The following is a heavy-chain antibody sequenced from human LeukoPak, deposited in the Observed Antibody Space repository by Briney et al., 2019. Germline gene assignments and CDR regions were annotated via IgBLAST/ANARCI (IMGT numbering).Heavy chain of an antibody. CDR2: INTEGSSK. CDR3: ARDFDRYYFDY. J-gene: IGHJ4*02. D-gene: IGHD3-9*01. CDR1: GFTFRTYW. Sequence: NPGGSLRLSCAASGFTFRTYWMHWVRHAPGKGLMWVSRINTEGSSKSYADSVKGRFTISRDNAKNTVYLQMNSLRAEDTAMYYCARDFDRYYFDYWGQGTLVTVSS. V-gene: IGHV3-74*01.